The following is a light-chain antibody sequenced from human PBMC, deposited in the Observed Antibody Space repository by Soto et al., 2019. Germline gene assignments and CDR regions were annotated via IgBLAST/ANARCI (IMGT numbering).Light chain of an antibody. Sequence: QSALTQPPSASGSPGQSVTISCTGTRNDVGGFNYVSWYQQHPGKAPKLIIYEVVQRPSGVPDRFSGSKSGNTASLTVSGLQAADEADYFCKSYAGSNTYVFGSGTKVTVL. V-gene: IGLV2-8*01. CDR2: EVV. CDR3: KSYAGSNTYV. J-gene: IGLJ1*01. CDR1: RNDVGGFNY.